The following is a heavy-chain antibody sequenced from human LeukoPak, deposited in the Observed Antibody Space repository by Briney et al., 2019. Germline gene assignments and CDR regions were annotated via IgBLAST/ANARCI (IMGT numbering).Heavy chain of an antibody. D-gene: IGHD3-22*01. CDR3: ARDRYYYDSSGSPFDY. CDR2: IHTSGST. V-gene: IGHV4-4*07. CDR1: GCSISSYY. Sequence: KTSETLSLTCTVSGCSISSYYWSWIRQPAGKGLECIGRIHTSGSTNYTPSLKSRVTMSVDTSKNQFSLKLSSVTAADTAVYYCARDRYYYDSSGSPFDYWGQGTLVTVSS. J-gene: IGHJ4*02.